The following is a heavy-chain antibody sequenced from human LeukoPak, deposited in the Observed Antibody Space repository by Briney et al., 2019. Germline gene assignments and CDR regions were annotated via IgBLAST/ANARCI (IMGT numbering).Heavy chain of an antibody. V-gene: IGHV3-20*04. CDR3: ARGLGITIFGVVTQYYFDY. CDR1: GFTFDDYG. CDR2: INWNGGST. D-gene: IGHD3-3*01. Sequence: GGSLRLSCAASGFTFDDYGMSWVRQAPGKGLEWVSGINWNGGSTGYADSVKGRFTISRDNAKNSLYLQMNSLRAEDTALYYCARGLGITIFGVVTQYYFDYWGQGTLVTVSS. J-gene: IGHJ4*02.